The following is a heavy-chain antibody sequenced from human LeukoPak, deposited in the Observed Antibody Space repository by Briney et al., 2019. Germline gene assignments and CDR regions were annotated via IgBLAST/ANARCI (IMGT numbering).Heavy chain of an antibody. J-gene: IGHJ4*02. CDR1: GFSFSDYE. Sequence: PGGSLRLSCAGSGFSFSDYEMNWVRQAPGKGLEWLSYISSSGGAIYYADSVRGRFTVSRDNAKSSLYLQMNSLRVEDTALYYCARAGVLSSIDFDSWGQGTLVTVSS. CDR3: ARAGVLSSIDFDS. D-gene: IGHD2/OR15-2a*01. V-gene: IGHV3-48*03. CDR2: ISSSGGAI.